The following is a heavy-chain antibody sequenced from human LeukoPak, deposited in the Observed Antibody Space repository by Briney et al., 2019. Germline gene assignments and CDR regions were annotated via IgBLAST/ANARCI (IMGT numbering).Heavy chain of an antibody. CDR2: INHSGST. CDR3: ARVRYCSSTSCL. CDR1: GGSFSGYY. V-gene: IGHV4-34*01. J-gene: IGHJ4*02. D-gene: IGHD2-2*01. Sequence: SETLSLTCAVYGGSFSGYYWSWIRQPPGKGLEWIGEINHSGSTNYNPSLKSRVTISVDTSKNQFSLKLSSVTAVDTAVYYCARVRYCSSTSCLWGQGTLVTVSS.